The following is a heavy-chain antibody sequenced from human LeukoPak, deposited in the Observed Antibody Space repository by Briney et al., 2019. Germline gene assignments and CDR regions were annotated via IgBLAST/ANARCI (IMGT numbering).Heavy chain of an antibody. CDR3: ARGREYYDYVWGSYRLRYYFDY. Sequence: GASVKVSCKASGGTFSSYAISWVRQAPGQGLEWMGGIIPIFGTANYAQKFQGRVTITADESTSTAYLELSSLRSEDTAVYYCARGREYYDYVWGSYRLRYYFDYWGQGTLVTVSS. V-gene: IGHV1-69*13. J-gene: IGHJ4*02. D-gene: IGHD3-16*02. CDR2: IIPIFGTA. CDR1: GGTFSSYA.